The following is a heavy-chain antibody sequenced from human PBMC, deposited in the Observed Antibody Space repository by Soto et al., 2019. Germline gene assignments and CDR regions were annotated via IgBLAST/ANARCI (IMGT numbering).Heavy chain of an antibody. CDR2: INPSTGTT. CDR1: GYTFTNDY. V-gene: IGHV1-46*01. CDR3: ARASSDRVSGVKEFDY. D-gene: IGHD3-10*01. J-gene: IGHJ4*02. Sequence: QVQLVQSGAEVKKPGASVKVSCKASGYTFTNDYMHWVRQAPGQGLEWMGIINPSTGTTSYAQKFQGRVTTTRDTSTSRDHMELGSLTSDSTAVYYCARASSDRVSGVKEFDYWGQGTVVTVSS.